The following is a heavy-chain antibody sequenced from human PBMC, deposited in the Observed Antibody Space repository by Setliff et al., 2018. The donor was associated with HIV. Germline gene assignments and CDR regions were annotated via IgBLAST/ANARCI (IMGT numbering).Heavy chain of an antibody. V-gene: IGHV4-59*12. CDR3: ASPPQNYYDSSGYLY. J-gene: IGHJ4*02. Sequence: SETLSLTCGVSGVSISSYYWSWIRQPPGKGLEWIGYIYYRGGTNYNPSLKSRLTISVDAAKNQFSLKLSSVTAADTAVYYCASPPQNYYDSSGYLYWGQGTLVTVSS. CDR1: GVSISSYY. D-gene: IGHD3-22*01. CDR2: IYYRGGT.